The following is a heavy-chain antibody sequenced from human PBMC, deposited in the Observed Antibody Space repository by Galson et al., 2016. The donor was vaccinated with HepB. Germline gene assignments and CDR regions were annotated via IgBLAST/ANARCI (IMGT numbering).Heavy chain of an antibody. CDR2: ISDGTRFI. CDR3: ARQPPDTVVVPTALKDTDYFDY. CDR1: GFTFSRFE. V-gene: IGHV3-48*03. J-gene: IGHJ4*02. D-gene: IGHD2-21*02. Sequence: SLRLSCAVSGFTFSRFEMNWVRQAPGKGPEWVSYISDGTRFIYYADSVQGRFTISRDDAKSSVYLQMDSLRAEDTGVYYCARQPPDTVVVPTALKDTDYFDYWGQGILVTVSS.